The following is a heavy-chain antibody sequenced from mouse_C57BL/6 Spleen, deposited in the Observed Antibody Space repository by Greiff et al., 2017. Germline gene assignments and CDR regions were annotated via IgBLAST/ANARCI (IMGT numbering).Heavy chain of an antibody. CDR3: ARGDSSGYGDY. CDR1: GYTFTSYW. Sequence: QVQLQQPGAELVKPGASVKLSCKASGYTFTSYWMPWVKQRPGQGLEWIGEIDPSDSYTNYNQKFKGKATLTVDTSSSTADMQLSSLTSEDSAVYYCARGDSSGYGDYWGQGTTLTVSS. V-gene: IGHV1-50*01. J-gene: IGHJ2*01. D-gene: IGHD3-2*02. CDR2: IDPSDSYT.